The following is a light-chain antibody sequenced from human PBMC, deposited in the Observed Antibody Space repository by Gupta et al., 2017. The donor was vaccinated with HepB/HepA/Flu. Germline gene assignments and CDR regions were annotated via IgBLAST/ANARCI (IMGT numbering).Light chain of an antibody. V-gene: IGKV2-30*01. J-gene: IGKJ1*01. CDR2: KVS. CDR1: QSLVYSDGNTY. CDR3: MQGKHWPWT. Sequence: DVVMTESPLSLPVTLGQPASISCRSSQSLVYSDGNTYLNWFQQRPGQSPRRLIYKVSNRDSGVPDRFSGSGSGTDCTLKISRVEAEDVGIYYCMQGKHWPWTFGQGTKVEIK.